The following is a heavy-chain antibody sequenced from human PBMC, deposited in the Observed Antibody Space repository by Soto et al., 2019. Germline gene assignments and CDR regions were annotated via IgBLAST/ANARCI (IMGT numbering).Heavy chain of an antibody. Sequence: QVELQESGPGLVKPSGTLSLTCAVSGGSVSSRYWWSWVRQSPGKGLEWIGEIYHSGSANYNPSLKSRVTMSVDNSKNQFSLRLNYVTAADTAVYYCARYNAASGTYYFDYWGQGTLVTVSS. CDR2: IYHSGSA. CDR1: GGSVSSRYW. D-gene: IGHD6-13*01. V-gene: IGHV4-4*02. CDR3: ARYNAASGTYYFDY. J-gene: IGHJ4*02.